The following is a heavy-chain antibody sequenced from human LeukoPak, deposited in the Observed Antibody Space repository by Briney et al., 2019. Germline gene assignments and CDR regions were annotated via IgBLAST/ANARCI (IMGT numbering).Heavy chain of an antibody. D-gene: IGHD6-19*01. Sequence: PSETLSLTCAVYGGSFSGYYWSWIRQPPGKGLEWIGEINHSGNTNYNPSLKSRVTISVDTSKNHFSLKLSSVTAADTAVYYCARLSRIAVAGSPYYYYGMDVWGQGTTVTVSS. V-gene: IGHV4-34*01. CDR2: INHSGNT. J-gene: IGHJ6*02. CDR3: ARLSRIAVAGSPYYYYGMDV. CDR1: GGSFSGYY.